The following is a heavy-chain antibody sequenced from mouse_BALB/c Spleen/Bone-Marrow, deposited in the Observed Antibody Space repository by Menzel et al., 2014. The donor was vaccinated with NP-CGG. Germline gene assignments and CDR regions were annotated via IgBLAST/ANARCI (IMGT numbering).Heavy chain of an antibody. CDR3: ARSNFACPY. CDR2: IDPENGNT. J-gene: IGHJ3*01. CDR1: GFNIKDYY. D-gene: IGHD2-5*01. Sequence: EVQLVESGAELVRPGALVKLSCKASGFNIKDYYMHWVKQRPEQGLECIGWIDPENGNTIYVPKFQGEATITADTSSNTAYLQLSSMTSEDTAVYCCARSNFACPYWGQGTLVTVSA. V-gene: IGHV14-1*02.